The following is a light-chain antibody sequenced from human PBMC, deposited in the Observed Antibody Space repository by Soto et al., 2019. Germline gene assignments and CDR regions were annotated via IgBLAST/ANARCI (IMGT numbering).Light chain of an antibody. CDR2: GNS. Sequence: QSVLTQPPSVSGAPGQRVTISCTGSSSNIGAGFDVHWYHQIAGTAPKLLIYGNSNRPSGVPDRFSGSKSGNTASLTISGLQAEDEADYYCSSYTSSDTLVFGAGTKLTVL. CDR3: SSYTSSDTLV. V-gene: IGLV1-40*01. CDR1: SSNIGAGFD. J-gene: IGLJ2*01.